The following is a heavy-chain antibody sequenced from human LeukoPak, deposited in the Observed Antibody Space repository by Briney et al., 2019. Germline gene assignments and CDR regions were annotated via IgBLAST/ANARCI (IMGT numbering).Heavy chain of an antibody. D-gene: IGHD3-10*01. CDR2: ISGDGGAT. J-gene: IGHJ6*02. CDR1: GFTFDDYA. Sequence: GGSLRLSCAASGFTFDDYAMHWVRQAPGKGLEWVSLISGDGGATYYADSAKGRFTISRDNSKNSLYLQMDSLRTEDTALYYCAKDRGSYYFYGMDVWGQGTTVTVFS. V-gene: IGHV3-43*02. CDR3: AKDRGSYYFYGMDV.